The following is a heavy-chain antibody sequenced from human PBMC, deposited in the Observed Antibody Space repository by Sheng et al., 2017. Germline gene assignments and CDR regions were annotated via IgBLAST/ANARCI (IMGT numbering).Heavy chain of an antibody. CDR2: ISYDGDKE. CDR1: GFTFSSYG. V-gene: IGHV3-30*04. J-gene: IGHJ6*02. D-gene: IGHD6-6*01. Sequence: QVQLVESGGGVVQPGRSLRLSCSASGFTFSSYGMHWVRQAPGKGLEWVAVISYDGDKEYYADSVKGRFTISRDSSKNTLYLQLNSLRAEDTAVYFXARDGSLGARIAALIVLLLLHSDVWGQGTTVTVSS. CDR3: ARDGSLGARIAALIVLLLLHSDV.